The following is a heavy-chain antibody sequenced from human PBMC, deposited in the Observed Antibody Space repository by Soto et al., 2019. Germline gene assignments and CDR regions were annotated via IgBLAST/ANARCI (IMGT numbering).Heavy chain of an antibody. V-gene: IGHV3-23*01. CDR3: ANYGTAAGTNYYGMDV. J-gene: IGHJ6*02. CDR1: GFTFSSYA. D-gene: IGHD6-13*01. CDR2: ICGSGGST. Sequence: PGGSLRLSCAASGFTFSSYAMSWVRQAPGKGLEWVSAICGSGGSTYYADSVKGRFTISRDNSKNTLYLQMNSLRAEDTAVSYCANYGTAAGTNYYGMDVWGQGTTVTVSS.